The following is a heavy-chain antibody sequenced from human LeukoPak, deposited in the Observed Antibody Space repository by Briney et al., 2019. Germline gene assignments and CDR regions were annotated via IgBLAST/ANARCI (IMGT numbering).Heavy chain of an antibody. V-gene: IGHV4-4*07. CDR1: SGSISSYY. D-gene: IGHD2-2*02. J-gene: IGHJ6*03. CDR2: IYTSGST. Sequence: PSETLSLTCTVSSGSISSYYWSWIRQPAGKGLEWIGRIYTSGSTNYNPSLKSRVTISVDTSKNQFSLKLSSVTAADTVVYYCARSCSSTSCYTGAYYYYMDVWGKGTTVTVSS. CDR3: ARSCSSTSCYTGAYYYYMDV.